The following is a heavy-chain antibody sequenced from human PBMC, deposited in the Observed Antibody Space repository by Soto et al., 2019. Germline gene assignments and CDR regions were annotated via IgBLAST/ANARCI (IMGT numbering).Heavy chain of an antibody. CDR1: GGSVSSSDYY. Sequence: SETLSLTCTVSGGSVSSSDYYCSWIRQHPGKGLEWIGYIYYSGSAYYNPSLKSRVTISVDTSKNQFSLKLTSVTAADTAVYYCAREVSPNSRGWYTVLVRWFDPWGQGTLVTVSS. D-gene: IGHD6-19*01. CDR3: AREVSPNSRGWYTVLVRWFDP. V-gene: IGHV4-31*03. J-gene: IGHJ5*02. CDR2: IYYSGSA.